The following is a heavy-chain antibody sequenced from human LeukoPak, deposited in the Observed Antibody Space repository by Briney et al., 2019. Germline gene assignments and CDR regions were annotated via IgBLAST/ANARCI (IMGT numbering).Heavy chain of an antibody. D-gene: IGHD4-17*01. J-gene: IGHJ5*02. CDR1: GFPFSASA. Sequence: GGSLRLSCAASGFPFSASAMTWVRQAPGKGLEWVSHILSTGTTYYADSVRGRFTISRDNSKNTLYLLMTSLRADDTAVYYCATVKYDYGDPVGWFDPWGQGTLVTVSS. CDR2: ILSTGTT. V-gene: IGHV3-23*01. CDR3: ATVKYDYGDPVGWFDP.